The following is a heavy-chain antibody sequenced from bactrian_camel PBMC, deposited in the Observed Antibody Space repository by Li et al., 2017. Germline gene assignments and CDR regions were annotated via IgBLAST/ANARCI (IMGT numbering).Heavy chain of an antibody. CDR2: FDPEDTA. J-gene: IGHJ4*01. V-gene: IGHV3S9*01. D-gene: IGHD2*01. CDR3: AADYRPGTWSLLQQKRYTF. CDR1: GYDYSSFC. Sequence: HVQLVESGGGSVQAGGSLRLSCVVSGYDYSSFCMGWFRQVPGKEREGVAVFDPEDTALYADSVKGRFTIYQDNADNTVHLQMTSLKPEDTAMYYCAADYRPGTWSLLQQKRYTFWGQGTQVTVS.